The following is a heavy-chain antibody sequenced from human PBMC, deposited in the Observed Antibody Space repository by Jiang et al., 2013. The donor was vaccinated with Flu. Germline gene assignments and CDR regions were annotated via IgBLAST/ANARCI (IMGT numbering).Heavy chain of an antibody. CDR1: GGSISSSSYY. Sequence: GSGLVKPSETLSLTCTVSGGSISSSSYYWGWIRQPPGKGLEWIGSIYYSGSTYYNPSLKSRVTISIDTSKNQFSLKLSSVTAAGTAVYYCARLRSRSGGSCYSDYWGQGTLVTVSS. J-gene: IGHJ4*02. CDR3: ARLRSRSGGSCYSDY. D-gene: IGHD2-15*01. CDR2: IYYSGST. V-gene: IGHV4-39*01.